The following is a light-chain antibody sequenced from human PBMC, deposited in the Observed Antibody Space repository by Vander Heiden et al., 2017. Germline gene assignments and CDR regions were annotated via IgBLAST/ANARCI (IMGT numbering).Light chain of an antibody. CDR3: QQSSSMVT. CDR2: AAS. CDR1: QSLTNC. Sequence: DIQMTQSPSSLSASVGARVTITRRASQSLTNCLNWYPRKPGKAPKPLIYAASSFQSGVPSSVSGGGSETEFTLASISLQPEDFATYFCQQSSSMVTFAGGTKVEIK. V-gene: IGKV1-39*01. J-gene: IGKJ4*01.